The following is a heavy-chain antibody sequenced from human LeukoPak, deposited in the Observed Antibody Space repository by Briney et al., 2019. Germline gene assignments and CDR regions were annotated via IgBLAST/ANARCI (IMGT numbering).Heavy chain of an antibody. Sequence: GGSLRLSCAASGFTFTTYAIIWVRQAPGKGLECVSAISGTGGDTYYADSVKGRFTISRDNSKNTVYLQMNSLRAEDTAVYYCARLSGTYGTTSRVLDSWGQGTLVTVSS. CDR2: ISGTGGDT. V-gene: IGHV3-23*01. D-gene: IGHD1-1*01. CDR3: ARLSGTYGTTSRVLDS. J-gene: IGHJ4*02. CDR1: GFTFTTYA.